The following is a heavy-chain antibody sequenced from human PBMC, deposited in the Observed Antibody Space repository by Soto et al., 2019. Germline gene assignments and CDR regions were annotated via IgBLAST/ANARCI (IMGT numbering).Heavy chain of an antibody. D-gene: IGHD1-26*01. CDR2: IYSGGST. Sequence: GGSLRLSCAASGFTVSSNYMSWVRQAPGKGLEWVSVIYSGGSTYYADSVKGRFTISRDNSKNTLYLQMNSLRAEDTAVYYCARVEPRLDYYFHFRGQGTLVTVSS. J-gene: IGHJ4*02. CDR3: ARVEPRLDYYFHF. V-gene: IGHV3-53*01. CDR1: GFTVSSNY.